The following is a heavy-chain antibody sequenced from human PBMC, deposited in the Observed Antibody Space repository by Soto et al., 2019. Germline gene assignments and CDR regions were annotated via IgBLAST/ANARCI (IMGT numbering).Heavy chain of an antibody. CDR3: ARVRGGGSEYFFDY. J-gene: IGHJ4*02. CDR1: GYTVTRYN. D-gene: IGHD2-15*01. CDR2: INPSGGTT. Sequence: ASVKVSCKASGYTVTRYNVHWVRQAPGQGLEWMAIINPSGGTTYYVQKFEGRVTLTTDTSTSTVYMELSSLRSDDTAVYYCARVRGGGSEYFFDYWGQGTLVTVSS. V-gene: IGHV1-46*01.